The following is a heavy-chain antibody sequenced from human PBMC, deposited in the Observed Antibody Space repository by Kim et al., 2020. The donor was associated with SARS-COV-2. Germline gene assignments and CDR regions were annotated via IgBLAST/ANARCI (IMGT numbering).Heavy chain of an antibody. V-gene: IGHV3-23*01. CDR3: AKDYYGSGSYYPSDY. J-gene: IGHJ4*02. Sequence: SVKGRFTISRDNSKNTLYLQMNSLRAEDTAVYYCAKDYYGSGSYYPSDYWGQGTLVTVSS. D-gene: IGHD3-10*01.